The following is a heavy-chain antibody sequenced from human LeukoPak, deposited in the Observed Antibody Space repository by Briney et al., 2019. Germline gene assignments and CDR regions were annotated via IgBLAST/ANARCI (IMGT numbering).Heavy chain of an antibody. CDR1: GGSFSSYA. J-gene: IGHJ3*01. D-gene: IGHD2-21*02. CDR3: ARPRHRSCSGGDCSSRGGFDV. CDR2: IIPIFNTP. Sequence: SVKVSCKASGGSFSSYAISWVRQAPGQGLEWMGGIIPIFNTPNYAQKFQGRVTITAHEATSTAYMDLSSLRSDDTAVYYCARPRHRSCSGGDCSSRGGFDVWGQGTMVTVSS. V-gene: IGHV1-69*13.